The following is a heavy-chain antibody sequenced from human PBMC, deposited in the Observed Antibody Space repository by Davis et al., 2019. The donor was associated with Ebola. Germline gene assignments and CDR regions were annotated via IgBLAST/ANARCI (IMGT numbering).Heavy chain of an antibody. CDR1: GYTFPSYA. J-gene: IGHJ4*02. V-gene: IGHV1-3*01. CDR2: INAGNGNT. D-gene: IGHD5-18*01. Sequence: SVKVSCKASGYTFPSYAIHWVRQAPGQRLEWMGWINAGNGNTNYAQKFQGRVTMTRDTSISTAYMELSRLRSDDTAVYYCARVDTAMVPTDYWGQGTLVTVSS. CDR3: ARVDTAMVPTDY.